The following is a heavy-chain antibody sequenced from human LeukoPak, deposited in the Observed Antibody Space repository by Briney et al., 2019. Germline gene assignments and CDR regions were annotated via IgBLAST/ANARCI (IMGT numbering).Heavy chain of an antibody. V-gene: IGHV4-30-4*08. CDR2: IYYSGST. CDR1: GGSISSGDYY. CDR3: ARNLRITIFGVVPWFDP. Sequence: SETLSLTCTVSGGSISSGDYYWSWIRQPPGKGLEWIGCIYYSGSTYYNPSLKSRVTISVDTSKNQFSLKLSSVTAADTAVYYCARNLRITIFGVVPWFDPWGQGTLVTVSS. D-gene: IGHD3-3*01. J-gene: IGHJ5*02.